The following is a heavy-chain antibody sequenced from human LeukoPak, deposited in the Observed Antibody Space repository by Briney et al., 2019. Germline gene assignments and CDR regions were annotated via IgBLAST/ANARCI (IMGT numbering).Heavy chain of an antibody. CDR3: GVWYSSGRGLYFDY. V-gene: IGHV4-31*03. CDR1: GGSISSGGYH. D-gene: IGHD6-19*01. Sequence: SETLSLTCTVSGGSISSGGYHWSWIRQHPGKGLEWIGYIYYSGSTYYNPSLKSRVTISVDTSKNQFSLKLSSVTAAATAGYYRGVWYSSGRGLYFDYWGQGTLVTVSS. J-gene: IGHJ4*02. CDR2: IYYSGST.